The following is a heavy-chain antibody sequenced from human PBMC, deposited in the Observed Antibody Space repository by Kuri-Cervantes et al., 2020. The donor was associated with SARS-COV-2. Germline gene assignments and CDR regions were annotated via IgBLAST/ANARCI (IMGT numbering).Heavy chain of an antibody. D-gene: IGHD3-3*01. CDR2: ISHSGNT. CDR3: ARGCNRITIFGVINVPAAENWFDP. J-gene: IGHJ5*02. Sequence: ESLKISCAVYGGSFSGYYWSWIRQPPGKGLEWIGEISHSGNTNYNPSLKSRVTISLDTSKNQFSLKRTSVTAADTAVYYCARGCNRITIFGVINVPAAENWFDPRGQGTLVTVSS. V-gene: IGHV4-34*01. CDR1: GGSFSGYY.